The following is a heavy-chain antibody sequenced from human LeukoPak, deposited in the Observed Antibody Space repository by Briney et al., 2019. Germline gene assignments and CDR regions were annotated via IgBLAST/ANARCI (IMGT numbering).Heavy chain of an antibody. V-gene: IGHV3-7*01. CDR3: ARRGTIAVPVFWFDP. J-gene: IGHJ5*02. CDR2: IKQDGSEK. Sequence: GGSLRLSCAASGFTVSSNYMSWVRQAPGKGLEWVANIKQDGSEKYYLDSLEDRFTISRDNAKNSVYLQINRLRAEDTAVYYCARRGTIAVPVFWFDPWGQGTLVIVSS. D-gene: IGHD6-19*01. CDR1: GFTVSSNY.